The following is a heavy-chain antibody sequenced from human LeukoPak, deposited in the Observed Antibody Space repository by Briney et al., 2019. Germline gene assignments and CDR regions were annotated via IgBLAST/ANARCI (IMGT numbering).Heavy chain of an antibody. CDR3: ARVSCSGGSCYQGY. CDR2: MNPNSGNT. J-gene: IGHJ4*02. D-gene: IGHD2-15*01. V-gene: IGHV1-8*01. CDR1: GYTFTSYD. Sequence: ASVKVSCKASGYTFTSYDINWVRQATGQGLEWMGWMNPNSGNTGYAQKFQGRVTMTRNTSISTAYMELSRLRSEDTAVYYCARVSCSGGSCYQGYWGQGTLVTVSS.